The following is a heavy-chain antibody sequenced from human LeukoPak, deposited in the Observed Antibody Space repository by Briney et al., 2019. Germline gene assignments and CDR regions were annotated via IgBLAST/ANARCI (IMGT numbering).Heavy chain of an antibody. V-gene: IGHV3-21*01. CDR2: ISSSSSYI. Sequence: GGSLRLSCAASGFTFSSYSMNWVRQAPGKGLEWVSSISSSSSYIYYADSVKGRFTISRDNAKNSLYLQMNSLRAEDTAVYYWARVGYSYGSHFDYWGQGTLVTVSS. J-gene: IGHJ4*02. D-gene: IGHD5-18*01. CDR1: GFTFSSYS. CDR3: ARVGYSYGSHFDY.